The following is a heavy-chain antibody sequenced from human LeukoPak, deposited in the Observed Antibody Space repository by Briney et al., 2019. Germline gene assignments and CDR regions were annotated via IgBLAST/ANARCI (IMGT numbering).Heavy chain of an antibody. J-gene: IGHJ5*02. D-gene: IGHD2-15*01. CDR1: GYTFINYG. Sequence: ASVKVSCKASGYTFINYGITWVRQAPGQGLEWMGWISVHNGNTDYAQNLQGRGTITTDTSTSTAYMELRSLRSDDTAVYFCARGGRYCSSASCRNPLGYCSGGSCYSELDPWGQGTLVTVSS. CDR2: ISVHNGNT. CDR3: ARGGRYCSSASCRNPLGYCSGGSCYSELDP. V-gene: IGHV1-18*04.